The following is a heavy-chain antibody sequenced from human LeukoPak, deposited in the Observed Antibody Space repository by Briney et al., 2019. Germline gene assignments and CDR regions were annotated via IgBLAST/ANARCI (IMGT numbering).Heavy chain of an antibody. Sequence: KPSQTLSLTCTVSGGSISSGGYYRSWIRQHPGKGLEWIGYIYYSGSTYYNPSLKSRVTISVDTSKNQFSLKLSSVTAADTAVYYCARDTGYCSSTSCYTGAGWFDPWGQGTLVTVSS. V-gene: IGHV4-31*03. CDR2: IYYSGST. CDR3: ARDTGYCSSTSCYTGAGWFDP. J-gene: IGHJ5*02. CDR1: GGSISSGGYY. D-gene: IGHD2-2*02.